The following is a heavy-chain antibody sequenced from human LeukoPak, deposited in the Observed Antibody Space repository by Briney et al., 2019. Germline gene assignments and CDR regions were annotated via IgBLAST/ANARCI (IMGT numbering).Heavy chain of an antibody. D-gene: IGHD2-15*01. CDR1: GFTFSSYS. CDR2: IKQDGSDK. CDR3: ARDQDVVVLLGAIAYDAFDI. V-gene: IGHV3-7*01. J-gene: IGHJ3*02. Sequence: GGSLRLSCAASGFTFSSYSMNWVRQAPGKGLEWVANIKQDGSDKYYVDSVKGRFTVSRDNTQNSLYLQMNSLRAEDTAVYYCARDQDVVVLLGAIAYDAFDIWGQGTMVTVSS.